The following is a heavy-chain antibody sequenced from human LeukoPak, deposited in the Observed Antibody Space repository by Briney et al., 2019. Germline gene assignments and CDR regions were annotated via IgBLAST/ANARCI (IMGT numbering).Heavy chain of an antibody. J-gene: IGHJ4*02. CDR2: IAVGSGDT. CDR1: GFTFGNSA. CDR3: AAGSLGGWELRDY. V-gene: IGHV1-58*01. Sequence: SVKVFCKASGFTFGNSAVQWVRQARGQRLESIGWIAVGSGDTKYAQKFQERVTITRDTSTNTAYMEHSSLKSEDTAVCYCAAGSLGGWELRDYCGQGTLAPVS. D-gene: IGHD1-26*01.